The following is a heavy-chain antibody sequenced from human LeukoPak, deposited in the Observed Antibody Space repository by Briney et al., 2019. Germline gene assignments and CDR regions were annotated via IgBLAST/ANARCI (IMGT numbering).Heavy chain of an antibody. CDR1: GFSFSSYS. CDR3: ARAYYYDVSVTPDY. J-gene: IGHJ4*02. V-gene: IGHV3-33*08. Sequence: GGSLRLSCVASGFSFSSYSMNWVRQAPGKGLEWVAVIWYDGSNEYYADSVKGRFTISRDTSKNTLYLQMNNLRAEDTAVYYCARAYYYDVSVTPDYWGQGTLVTVSS. D-gene: IGHD3-22*01. CDR2: IWYDGSNE.